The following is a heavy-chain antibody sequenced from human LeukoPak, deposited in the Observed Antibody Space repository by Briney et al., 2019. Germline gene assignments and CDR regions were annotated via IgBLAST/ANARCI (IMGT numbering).Heavy chain of an antibody. J-gene: IGHJ4*02. CDR1: GITLSNYG. CDR2: ISSSSSYI. CDR3: ARATVDTITGDY. V-gene: IGHV3-21*01. Sequence: GGSLRLSCAVSGITLSNYGMSWVRQAPGKGLEWVSSISSSSSYIYYADSVKGRFTISRDNAKNSLYLQMNSLRAEDTAVYYCARATVDTITGDYWGQGTLVTVSS. D-gene: IGHD5-12*01.